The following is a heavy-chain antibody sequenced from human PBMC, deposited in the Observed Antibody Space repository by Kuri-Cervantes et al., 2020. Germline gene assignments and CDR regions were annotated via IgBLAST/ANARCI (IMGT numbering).Heavy chain of an antibody. CDR2: IYYSGST. CDR1: GFSFSTYA. Sequence: GSLRLSCAASGFSFSTYAMSWVRQAPGKGLEWIGYIYYSGSTNYNPSLKSRVTISVDTSKNQFSLKLSSVTAADTAVYYCARVPFTGYYFDYWGQGTLVTVSS. D-gene: IGHD2-8*02. V-gene: IGHV4-59*01. CDR3: ARVPFTGYYFDY. J-gene: IGHJ4*02.